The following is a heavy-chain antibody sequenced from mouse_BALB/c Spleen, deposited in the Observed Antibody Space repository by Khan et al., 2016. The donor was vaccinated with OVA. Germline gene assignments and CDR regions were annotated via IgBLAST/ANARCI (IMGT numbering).Heavy chain of an antibody. D-gene: IGHD2-4*01. J-gene: IGHJ3*01. Sequence: EVQLQESGPGLVKPSQSLYLTCTVTGYSITSEFAWNWIRQFPGNKLEWMGYISYSGYTRYNPSLKNLISITTDTSSNPVFLQLSCVTTEDTATYDCAREYYYDYDPFPYWGQGTLVTVSA. CDR3: AREYYYDYDPFPY. CDR1: GYSITSEFA. CDR2: ISYSGYT. V-gene: IGHV3-2*02.